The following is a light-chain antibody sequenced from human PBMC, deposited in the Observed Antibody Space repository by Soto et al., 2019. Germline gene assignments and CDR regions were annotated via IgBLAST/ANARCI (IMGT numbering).Light chain of an antibody. J-gene: IGKJ1*01. CDR2: GAS. CDR3: QKYNSAPWT. CDR1: QGISNY. V-gene: IGKV1-27*01. Sequence: IQLTQSPSSVSASVGDRVTITCRASQGISNYLAWYQQKPGKVPKVLIYGASTLQSGVPSRFSGSGSGTDFSLTISSLQPEDVATYYCQKYNSAPWTCGQGTKVDI.